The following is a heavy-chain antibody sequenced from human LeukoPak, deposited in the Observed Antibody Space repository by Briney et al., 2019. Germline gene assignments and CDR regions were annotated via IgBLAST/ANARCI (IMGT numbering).Heavy chain of an antibody. CDR3: AKDRDGYSPEY. CDR1: GFSFSSYA. V-gene: IGHV3-23*01. D-gene: IGHD5-24*01. Sequence: GGSLRLSCAASGFSFSSYAMSWVRQAPGKGREWVSAMSGSGGNTYYADSVKGRFTMSRDNSKNTLYLQMNSLRAEDTAVYYCAKDRDGYSPEYWGQGTLVTVSS. CDR2: MSGSGGNT. J-gene: IGHJ4*02.